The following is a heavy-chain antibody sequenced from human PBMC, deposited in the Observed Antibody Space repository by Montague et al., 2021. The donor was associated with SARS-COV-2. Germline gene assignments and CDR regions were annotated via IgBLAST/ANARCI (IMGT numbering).Heavy chain of an antibody. J-gene: IGHJ4*02. CDR2: IYWGDEK. CDR3: VHYASGSYYFDY. D-gene: IGHD3-10*01. Sequence: PALVKPTQTLTLTCTFSGFSITTSTMGVGWIRQPPGKALEWPALIYWGDEKRFSPSLKSRLTITKDTFKDQVVLRMTNMDPVDTATYYCVHYASGSYYFDYWGQGTLVTVSS. V-gene: IGHV2-5*02. CDR1: GFSITTSTMG.